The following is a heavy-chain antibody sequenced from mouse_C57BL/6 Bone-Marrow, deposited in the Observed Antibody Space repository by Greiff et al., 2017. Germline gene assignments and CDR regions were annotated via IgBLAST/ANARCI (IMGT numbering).Heavy chain of an antibody. V-gene: IGHV1-59*01. CDR1: GYTFTSYW. D-gene: IGHD1-1*01. J-gene: IGHJ4*01. Sequence: QVQLQQPGAELVRPGTSVKLSCKASGYTFTSYWMHWVKQRPGQGLEWIGVIDPSDSYTNYNQKFKGKATLTVDTSSSTAYMQLSSLTSEDSAVYYWARWGGSSPWAMDYWGQGTSVTVSS. CDR3: ARWGGSSPWAMDY. CDR2: IDPSDSYT.